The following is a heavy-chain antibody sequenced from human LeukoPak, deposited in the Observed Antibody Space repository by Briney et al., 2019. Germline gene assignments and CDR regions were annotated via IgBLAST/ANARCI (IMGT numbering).Heavy chain of an antibody. V-gene: IGHV3-21*01. CDR1: GFTLSSYS. J-gene: IGHJ4*02. CDR2: ISSSSSYI. Sequence: KPGRSLRLSCAASGFTLSSYSMSWVRQAPGKGLEWVSSISSSSSYIYYADSVKGRFTISRDNAKNSLYLQMNSLRAEDTAVYYCASLRRAHVDYWGQGTLVTVSS. CDR3: ASLRRAHVDY.